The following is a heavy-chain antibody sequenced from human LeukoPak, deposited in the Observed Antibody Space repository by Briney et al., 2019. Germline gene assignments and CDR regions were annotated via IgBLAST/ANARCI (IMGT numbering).Heavy chain of an antibody. D-gene: IGHD5-12*01. CDR1: GGTFSTYT. J-gene: IGHJ4*02. CDR3: ARSCSRLRPDYYFDY. Sequence: SVKVSCKASGGTFSTYTITWVRQAPGQGLEWMGGIIPIFGTSNYAQKFQGRVTITADKSTSTAYMELSSLRSEDTAVYYCARSCSRLRPDYYFDYWGQGTLVTVSS. V-gene: IGHV1-69*06. CDR2: IIPIFGTS.